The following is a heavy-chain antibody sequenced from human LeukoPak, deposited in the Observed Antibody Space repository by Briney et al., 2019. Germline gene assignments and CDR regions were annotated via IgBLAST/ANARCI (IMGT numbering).Heavy chain of an antibody. CDR3: ARDLNDYCATTNCFTATDVDTTVVDN. D-gene: IGHD5-18*01. Sequence: EASVKVSCKTSGYTSSAYYMHWVRQAPGPGLEWMGWINPNSGVTIYAQRFQGRVTLTRDTSISTAYMELKSLRSDDTAVYYCARDLNDYCATTNCFTATDVDTTVVDNWGQGTLVTVSS. CDR2: INPNSGVT. V-gene: IGHV1-2*02. CDR1: GYTSSAYY. J-gene: IGHJ4*02.